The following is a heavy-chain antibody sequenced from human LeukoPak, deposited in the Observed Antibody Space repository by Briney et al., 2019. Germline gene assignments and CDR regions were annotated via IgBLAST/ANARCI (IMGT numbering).Heavy chain of an antibody. CDR1: GGSISSSNW. D-gene: IGHD2-15*01. CDR2: IYHSGST. CDR3: ASRLGYCSGGSCYLPFDY. J-gene: IGHJ4*02. Sequence: SGTLSLTCAVSGGSISSSNWWSWVRQPPGKGLEWIGEIYHSGSTNYNPSLKSRVTISVDKSKNQFSLKLSSVTAADTAVYYCASRLGYCSGGSCYLPFDYWGQGTLVTVSS. V-gene: IGHV4-4*02.